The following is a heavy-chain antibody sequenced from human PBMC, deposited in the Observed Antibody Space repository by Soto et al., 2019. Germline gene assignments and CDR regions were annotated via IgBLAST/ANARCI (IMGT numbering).Heavy chain of an antibody. CDR1: GGSLSSDY. J-gene: IGHJ5*02. CDR2: IYYSGST. CDR3: ARVGGYGARFDP. Sequence: ATCSLSRTVSGGSLSSDYRSWIRQPPGKVLELIGYIYYSGSTNYNPSLKSRGTISVDTSKSQFSLKLRSVTAADTDVYYCARVGGYGARFDPWCQGTLVTV. D-gene: IGHD5-12*01. V-gene: IGHV4-59*01.